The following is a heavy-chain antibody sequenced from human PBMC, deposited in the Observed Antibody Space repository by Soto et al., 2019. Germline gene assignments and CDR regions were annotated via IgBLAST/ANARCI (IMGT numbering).Heavy chain of an antibody. V-gene: IGHV4-61*01. CDR3: ARGDAINWFDP. D-gene: IGHD2-2*01. Sequence: SETLSLTCTVSGVSVTSASFYWNWTRQPPGKALEWIGFISYSGSTNSNPSLRSRVTISVDTSKNQFSLKLNSVTAADTAVYFCARGDAINWFDPWGQGTLVTVSS. J-gene: IGHJ5*02. CDR2: ISYSGST. CDR1: GVSVTSASFY.